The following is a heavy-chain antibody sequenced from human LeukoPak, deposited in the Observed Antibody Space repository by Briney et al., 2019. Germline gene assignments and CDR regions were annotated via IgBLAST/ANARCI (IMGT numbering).Heavy chain of an antibody. D-gene: IGHD1-26*01. CDR3: ARAEWELDCRFDY. Sequence: PSETLSLTCAVYGGSFSGYYWSWIRQPPGKGLEWIGYIYYSGSTNYNPSLKSRVTISVDTSKNQFSLKLSSVTAADTAVYYCARAEWELDCRFDYWGQGTLVTVSS. V-gene: IGHV4-59*01. CDR1: GGSFSGYY. CDR2: IYYSGST. J-gene: IGHJ4*02.